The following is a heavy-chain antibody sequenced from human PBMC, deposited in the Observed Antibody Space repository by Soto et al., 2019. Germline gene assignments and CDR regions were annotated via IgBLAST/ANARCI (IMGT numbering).Heavy chain of an antibody. D-gene: IGHD6-25*01. V-gene: IGHV1-46*01. CDR1: GYTFTTSY. CDR3: AKEGGFDLVALDM. Sequence: ASVKVSCKTSGYTFTTSYMHWVRQAPGQGLQWMGIINLSGGSTSYAQMFQDRVTMTRATSKSKANMELNSLRPEDTAVYYCAKEGGFDLVALDMWAKATMVIGSS. J-gene: IGHJ3*02. CDR2: INLSGGST.